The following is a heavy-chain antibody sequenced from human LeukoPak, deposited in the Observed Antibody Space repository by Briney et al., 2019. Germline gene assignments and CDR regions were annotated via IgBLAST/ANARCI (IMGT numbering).Heavy chain of an antibody. V-gene: IGHV4-59*01. Sequence: SSETLPLTCTVSGGSISSYCWSWIRQPPGKGLEWIGYIYYSGSTNYNPSLKSRVTISVDTSKNQFSLKLNSVTAADTAVYYCARGESSPPSYYYYYMDVWGKGTTVTVSS. CDR2: IYYSGST. D-gene: IGHD6-13*01. J-gene: IGHJ6*03. CDR1: GGSISSYC. CDR3: ARGESSPPSYYYYYMDV.